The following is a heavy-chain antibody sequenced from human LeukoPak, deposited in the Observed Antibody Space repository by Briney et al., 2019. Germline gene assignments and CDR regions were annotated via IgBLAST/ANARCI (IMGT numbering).Heavy chain of an antibody. CDR1: GGSFSGYY. V-gene: IGHV4-34*01. Sequence: PSETPSLTCAVYGGSFSGYYWSWIRQPPGKGLEWIGEINHSGSTNYNPSLKSRVTISVDTSKNQFSLKLSSVTAADTAVYYCARGFRGDNFDYWGQGTLVTVSS. CDR3: ARGFRGDNFDY. CDR2: INHSGST. D-gene: IGHD7-27*01. J-gene: IGHJ4*02.